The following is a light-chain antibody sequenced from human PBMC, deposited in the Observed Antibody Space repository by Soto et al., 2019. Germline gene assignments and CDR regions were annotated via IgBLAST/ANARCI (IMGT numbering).Light chain of an antibody. V-gene: IGLV2-23*01. CDR3: SSYAGSVTLFV. CDR1: SKDVGFYDL. Sequence: QSALAQPASVSGAPGQSITISCTGTSKDVGFYDLVSWYQQHPGKAPKLLIYEGSKRPSGVSDRFSGSKSGNTASLTISGLQSEDEADYYCSSYAGSVTLFVFGTGTKVTVL. J-gene: IGLJ1*01. CDR2: EGS.